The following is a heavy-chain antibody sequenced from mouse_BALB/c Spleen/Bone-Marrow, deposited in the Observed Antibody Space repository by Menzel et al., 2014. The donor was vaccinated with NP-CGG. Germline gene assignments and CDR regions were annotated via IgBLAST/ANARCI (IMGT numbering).Heavy chain of an antibody. J-gene: IGHJ1*01. CDR2: IYPSDSYI. D-gene: IGHD2-1*01. Sequence: VQVVESGAELVRPGASVKLSCKASGHTFTSYWINWVKQRPGQGLEWIGNIYPSDSYINYNQKFKDKATLTVDKSSSTAYMQLSSPTSEDSAVYYCTRGGNYGWYFDVWGAGTTVTVSS. V-gene: IGHV1-69*02. CDR1: GHTFTSYW. CDR3: TRGGNYGWYFDV.